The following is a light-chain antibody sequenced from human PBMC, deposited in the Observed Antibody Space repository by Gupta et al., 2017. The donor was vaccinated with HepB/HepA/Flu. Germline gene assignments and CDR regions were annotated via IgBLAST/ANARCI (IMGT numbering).Light chain of an antibody. CDR3: QQSDSTLPFT. Sequence: DIQMTQSPSSLSASVGDRVTITCRASQSISSYLNWYQQKPGKAPKLLIYAASSLQSGVPSRFSGSGSGTDFTLTISSLQPEDFATYYCQQSDSTLPFTFGQWTRLEIK. CDR2: AAS. CDR1: QSISSY. J-gene: IGKJ5*01. V-gene: IGKV1-39*01.